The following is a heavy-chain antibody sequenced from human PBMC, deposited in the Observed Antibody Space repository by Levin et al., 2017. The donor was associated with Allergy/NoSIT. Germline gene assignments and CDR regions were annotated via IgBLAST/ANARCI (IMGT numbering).Heavy chain of an antibody. CDR3: GRDEGYCRGRICYTKIDY. CDR1: GFSFSSYY. V-gene: IGHV3-7*01. J-gene: IGHJ4*02. CDR2: IKEDGSER. Sequence: PGGSLRLSCAASGFSFSSYYMTWVRQAPGKGLEWVAHIKEDGSERYYVDSVKGRFTVSRDNAKNSLYLQLSSLSAEDTAVYYCGRDEGYCRGRICYTKIDYWGQGTLVTVSS. D-gene: IGHD2-15*01.